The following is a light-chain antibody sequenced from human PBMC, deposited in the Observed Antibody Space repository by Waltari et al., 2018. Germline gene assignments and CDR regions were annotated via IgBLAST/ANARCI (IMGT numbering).Light chain of an antibody. CDR1: QSVGTY. Sequence: EIVLTQSPAILSFSPGERATLSCRASQSVGTYLAWYQQRPCQSPRLLIYDASYRATGIPARFSGSGSETDFTLTSSSLQPEDFAVYYCQQRRSWPLTFGGWTRVQI. V-gene: IGKV3-11*01. CDR2: DAS. CDR3: QQRRSWPLT. J-gene: IGKJ4*01.